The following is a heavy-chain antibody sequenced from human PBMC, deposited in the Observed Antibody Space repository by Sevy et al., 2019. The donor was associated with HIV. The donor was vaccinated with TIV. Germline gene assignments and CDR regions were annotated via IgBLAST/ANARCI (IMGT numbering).Heavy chain of an antibody. CDR3: ARDHLPGSIVVVVAASGGVDAFDV. D-gene: IGHD2-15*01. J-gene: IGHJ3*01. CDR2: ISSSGSTI. Sequence: GGSLRLSCAASGFTFSDYYMSWIRQAPGKGLEWVSYISSSGSTIYHADSVKGRFTISRDNARNSLYLQMNSLRAEDTAVYYCARDHLPGSIVVVVAASGGVDAFDVWGQGTMVTVSS. V-gene: IGHV3-11*01. CDR1: GFTFSDYY.